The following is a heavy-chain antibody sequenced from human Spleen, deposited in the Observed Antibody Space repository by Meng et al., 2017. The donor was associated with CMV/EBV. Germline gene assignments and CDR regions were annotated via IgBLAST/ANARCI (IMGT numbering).Heavy chain of an antibody. J-gene: IGHJ1*01. Sequence: LSCAASEFTVSSRDMSWVRQAPGRGLEWVSLIYYGGITYYSDSVRGRFTISRDKTKNTLYLQMNSLRAEDTAVYYCARALWGSTYFALWGRGTLVTVSS. D-gene: IGHD7-27*01. CDR1: EFTVSSRD. CDR2: IYYGGIT. CDR3: ARALWGSTYFAL. V-gene: IGHV3-53*01.